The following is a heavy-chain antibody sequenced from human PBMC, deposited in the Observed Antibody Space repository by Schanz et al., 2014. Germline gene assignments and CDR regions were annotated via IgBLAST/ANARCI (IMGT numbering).Heavy chain of an antibody. V-gene: IGHV3-23*04. Sequence: EVQLVESGGGFVQPGGSLGLSCVVSGFTVSSDHMSWVRQAPGKGLEWVSALSGSGGSTYYADSVKGRFTISRDNSKNTLYLQMNSLRAEDTAVYYCAKDPSHGDYDYYFDYWGQGTLVTVSS. CDR1: GFTVSSDH. CDR3: AKDPSHGDYDYYFDY. D-gene: IGHD3-22*01. CDR2: LSGSGGST. J-gene: IGHJ4*02.